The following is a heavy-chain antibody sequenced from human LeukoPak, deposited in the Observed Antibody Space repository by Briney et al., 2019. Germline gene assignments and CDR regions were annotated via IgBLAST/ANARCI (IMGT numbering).Heavy chain of an antibody. D-gene: IGHD4-11*01. V-gene: IGHV3-21*01. J-gene: IGHJ4*02. CDR2: ISSGSSYI. CDR1: GFTFSSYN. CDR3: TRGTPTTRDFDY. Sequence: GGSLRLSCAASGFTFSSYNMNWVRQAPGEGLEWVSSISSGSSYIYYSDSVQGRFTISRDNAKNSLYLQMNSLRAEDTAVYYCTRGTPTTRDFDYWGQGTLVTVSS.